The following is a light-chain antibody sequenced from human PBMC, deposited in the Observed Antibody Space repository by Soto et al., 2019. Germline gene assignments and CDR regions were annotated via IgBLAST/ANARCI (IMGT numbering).Light chain of an antibody. CDR2: AAT. Sequence: DIQMTQSPSSVSASVGDRVTITCRASPGISSWLAWFQQKPGKAPKLLIYAATILHSGVPSRFSASGSGTDFTLAISSLQPEDFATYYCQQAHSFPYTFGQGTTLEIK. CDR1: PGISSW. V-gene: IGKV1-12*01. CDR3: QQAHSFPYT. J-gene: IGKJ2*01.